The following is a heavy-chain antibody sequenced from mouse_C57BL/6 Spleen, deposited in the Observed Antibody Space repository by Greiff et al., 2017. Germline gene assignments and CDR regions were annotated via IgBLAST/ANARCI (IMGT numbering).Heavy chain of an antibody. CDR2: INYDGSST. CDR3: ARESGSSSAYAMDY. D-gene: IGHD1-1*01. J-gene: IGHJ4*01. Sequence: EVQRVESEGGLVQPGSSMKLSCTASGFTFSDYYMAWVRQVPEKGLEWVANINYDGSSTYYLDSLKIRFIISRDNAKNILYLQMSSLKSEDTATYYCARESGSSSAYAMDYWGQGTSVTVSS. V-gene: IGHV5-16*01. CDR1: GFTFSDYY.